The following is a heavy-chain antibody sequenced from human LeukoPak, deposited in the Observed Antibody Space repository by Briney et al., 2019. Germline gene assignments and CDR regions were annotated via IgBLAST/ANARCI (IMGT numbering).Heavy chain of an antibody. CDR1: GYSISSGYY. CDR2: IYHSGST. D-gene: IGHD1-1*01. Sequence: PSETLSLTCTVSGYSISSGYYWGWIRQPPGKGLEWIGSIYHSGSTYYNPSLKSRVTISVDTPKNQFSLKLSSVTAADTAVYYCARVGTGTTLSYYYYYMDVWGKGTTVTVSS. J-gene: IGHJ6*03. V-gene: IGHV4-38-2*02. CDR3: ARVGTGTTLSYYYYYMDV.